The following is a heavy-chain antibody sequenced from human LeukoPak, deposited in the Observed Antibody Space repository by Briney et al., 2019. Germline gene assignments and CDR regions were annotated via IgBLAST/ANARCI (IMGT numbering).Heavy chain of an antibody. CDR2: ISGSGGST. Sequence: GGSLRLSCAASGFTFSSYAMSWVRQAPGKGLEWVSAISGSGGSTYYADSVKGRFTVSRDNSKNTLYLQMNSLRAEDTAVYYCAKKANDYGDYLGFDYWGQGTLVTVSS. J-gene: IGHJ4*02. D-gene: IGHD4-17*01. V-gene: IGHV3-23*01. CDR3: AKKANDYGDYLGFDY. CDR1: GFTFSSYA.